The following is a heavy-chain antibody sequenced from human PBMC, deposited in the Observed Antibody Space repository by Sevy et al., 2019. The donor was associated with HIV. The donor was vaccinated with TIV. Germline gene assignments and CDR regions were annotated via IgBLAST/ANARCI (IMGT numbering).Heavy chain of an antibody. J-gene: IGHJ6*02. CDR1: GGSISSYY. V-gene: IGHV4-59*01. Sequence: SETLSLTCTVSGGSISSYYWSWIRQPPGKGLEWIGYIYYSGSTNYNPSLKSRVTISVDTSKNQFSLKLSSVTAADTAVYYCARDRWGGSSSWYSGYYYYGMDVWCQGTTVTVSS. CDR2: IYYSGST. D-gene: IGHD6-13*01. CDR3: ARDRWGGSSSWYSGYYYYGMDV.